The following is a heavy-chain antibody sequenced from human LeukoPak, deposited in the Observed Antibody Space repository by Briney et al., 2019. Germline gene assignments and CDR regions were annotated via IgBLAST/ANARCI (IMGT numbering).Heavy chain of an antibody. J-gene: IGHJ3*02. CDR2: INPNSGGT. D-gene: IGHD1-1*01. CDR1: GYTFTGYY. Sequence: ASVKVSCKASGYTFTGYYMHWVRQAPGQGLEWMGWINPNSGGTNYAQKFQGWVTMTRDTSISTACMELSRLRSDDTAVYYCARRLERQGVNDAFDIWGQGTMVTVSS. CDR3: ARRLERQGVNDAFDI. V-gene: IGHV1-2*04.